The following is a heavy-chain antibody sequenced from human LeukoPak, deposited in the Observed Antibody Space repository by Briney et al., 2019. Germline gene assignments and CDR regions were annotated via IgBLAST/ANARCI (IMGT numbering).Heavy chain of an antibody. Sequence: ASVKVSCKASGYTFTGYYMHWMRQAPGQGLEWMGWINPNSGGTNYAQKFQGRVTMTRDTSISTAYMELSRLRSDDTAVYYCARDHWWVRGVPAGWFDPWGQGTLVTVSS. V-gene: IGHV1-2*02. D-gene: IGHD3-10*01. CDR2: INPNSGGT. CDR1: GYTFTGYY. CDR3: ARDHWWVRGVPAGWFDP. J-gene: IGHJ5*02.